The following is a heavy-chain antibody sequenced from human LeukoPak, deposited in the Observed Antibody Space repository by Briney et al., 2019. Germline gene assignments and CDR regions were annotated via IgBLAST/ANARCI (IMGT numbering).Heavy chain of an antibody. D-gene: IGHD5-24*01. CDR1: GYTFSGYA. CDR3: ARGIWSATRVDYYLDN. J-gene: IGHJ4*02. CDR2: INAGNGHT. Sequence: ASVKVSCKASGYTFSGYAVHWVRQAPGQGFEWMGWINAGNGHTKYSQNFQGRVTITRDSSANIVYMELSSLTSEDTAVYYCARGIWSATRVDYYLDNWGQGTLVTVSS. V-gene: IGHV1-3*01.